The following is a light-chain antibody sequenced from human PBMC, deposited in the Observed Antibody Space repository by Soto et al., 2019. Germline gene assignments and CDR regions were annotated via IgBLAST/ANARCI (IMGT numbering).Light chain of an antibody. CDR2: NND. CDR3: AAWDDSLYGRV. V-gene: IGLV1-44*01. CDR1: SSNIGANT. Sequence: QSVLTQPPSASGTPGQRVTISCSGSSSNIGANTVNWYQQLPGTAPKLLISNNDQRPSGVPDRFSGSKSGTSASLAISGLXXXXDADYYCAAWDDSLYGRVFGSGTKLTVL. J-gene: IGLJ1*01.